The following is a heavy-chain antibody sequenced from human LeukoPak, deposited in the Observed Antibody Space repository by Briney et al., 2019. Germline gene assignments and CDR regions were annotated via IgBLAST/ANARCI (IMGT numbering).Heavy chain of an antibody. CDR2: IYYSGYT. D-gene: IGHD3-10*01. V-gene: IGHV4-59*12. Sequence: PSETLSLTCTVSGGSISTYYWSWIRQPPGRGLEWIGYIYYSGYTNYNPSLKSRVTISVDTSKNQYSLKLSSVTAADTAVYYCARGSMVRGVILVYWGQGTLVTVSS. CDR1: GGSISTYY. CDR3: ARGSMVRGVILVY. J-gene: IGHJ4*02.